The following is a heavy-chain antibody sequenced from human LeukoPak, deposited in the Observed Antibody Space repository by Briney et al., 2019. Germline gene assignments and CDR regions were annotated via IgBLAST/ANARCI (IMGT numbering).Heavy chain of an antibody. CDR2: IIPILGIA. Sequence: ASVKVSCKASGGTFSSYAISWVRQAPGQGLEWMGRIIPILGIANYAQKFQGRVTITADKPTSTAYMELSSLRSEDTAVYYCARGVVVTAIMDTKYYFDYWGQGTLVTVSS. CDR3: ARGVVVTAIMDTKYYFDY. D-gene: IGHD2-21*02. J-gene: IGHJ4*02. CDR1: GGTFSSYA. V-gene: IGHV1-69*04.